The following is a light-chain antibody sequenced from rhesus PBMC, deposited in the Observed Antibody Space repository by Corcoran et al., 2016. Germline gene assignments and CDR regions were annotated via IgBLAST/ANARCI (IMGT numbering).Light chain of an antibody. J-gene: IGKJ3*01. V-gene: IGKV1-33*02. CDR3: PQHNSYPLT. CDR1: QGISSW. Sequence: DIQMTQSPSSLSASLGDRVTITCQASQGISSWLAWYQQKPGKAPKLLNYAACSLQSGVPSRFSGSGSGTDFTLTISSLRPEYFATYYCPQHNSYPLTFGPGAKLDIK. CDR2: AAC.